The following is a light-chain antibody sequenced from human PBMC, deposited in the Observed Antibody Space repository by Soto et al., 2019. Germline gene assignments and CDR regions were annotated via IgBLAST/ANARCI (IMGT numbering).Light chain of an antibody. CDR3: QQYNSYSLT. CDR1: RNIGSW. CDR2: AAS. J-gene: IGKJ1*01. Sequence: DIQMTQSPSTLSASVGDRVTITCRASRNIGSWLAWYQQKPGKAPKLLIYAASSLESGVPSRFSGSGSGTEFTLTISSLQPDDFATYYCQQYNSYSLTFGQGTKVEIK. V-gene: IGKV1-5*01.